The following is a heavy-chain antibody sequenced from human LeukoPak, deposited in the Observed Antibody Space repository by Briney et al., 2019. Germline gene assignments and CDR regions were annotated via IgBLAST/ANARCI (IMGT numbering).Heavy chain of an antibody. J-gene: IGHJ4*02. Sequence: PSETLSLTXVVSGDSISSYYWSWIWQPAGKGLEWIGRIHTSGSTNYNPSLKSRVTMSVDTSKNQFSLRLSSVTAADTAVYYCATDRGLAVGGNFDYWGQGALVTVSS. V-gene: IGHV4-4*07. CDR3: ATDRGLAVGGNFDY. D-gene: IGHD6-19*01. CDR1: GDSISSYY. CDR2: IHTSGST.